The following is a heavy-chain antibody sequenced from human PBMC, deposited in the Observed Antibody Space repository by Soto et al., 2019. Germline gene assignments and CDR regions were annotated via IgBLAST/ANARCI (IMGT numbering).Heavy chain of an antibody. CDR1: GYSFTSYW. J-gene: IGHJ6*02. Sequence: GESLKISCKGSGYSFTSYWISWVRQMPGKGLEWMGRIDPSDSYTNYSPSFQGHVTISADKSISTAYLQWSSLKASDTAMYYCARLNTAMVTDYYYGMDVWGQGTTVNVS. V-gene: IGHV5-10-1*01. CDR2: IDPSDSYT. D-gene: IGHD5-18*01. CDR3: ARLNTAMVTDYYYGMDV.